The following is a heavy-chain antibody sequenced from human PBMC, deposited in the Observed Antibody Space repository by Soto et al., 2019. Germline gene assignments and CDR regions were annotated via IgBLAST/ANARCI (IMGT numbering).Heavy chain of an antibody. D-gene: IGHD3-22*01. CDR3: ASLNYYDSSGYGPDAFDI. J-gene: IGHJ3*02. CDR1: GYSFTSYW. CDR2: IYPGDSDT. V-gene: IGHV5-51*01. Sequence: LKISCKGSGYSFTSYWIGWVRQMPGKGLEWMGIIYPGDSDTRYSPSFQGQVTISADKSISTAYLQWSSLKASDTAMYYCASLNYYDSSGYGPDAFDIWGQGTMATVSS.